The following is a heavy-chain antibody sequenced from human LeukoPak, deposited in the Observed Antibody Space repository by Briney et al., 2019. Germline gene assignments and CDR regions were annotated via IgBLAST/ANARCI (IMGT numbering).Heavy chain of an antibody. J-gene: IGHJ6*02. CDR2: INHSGST. V-gene: IGHV4-34*01. Sequence: PSETLSLTCAVYGGSFSGYYWSWIRQPPGKGLEWIGEINHSGSTNFNPSLKSRVTISVDTSKNQFSLKLSSVTAADTAIYYCARTPQYYYGSGSSPIYYYYYGMDVWGQGTPVTVSS. D-gene: IGHD3-10*01. CDR3: ARTPQYYYGSGSSPIYYYYYGMDV. CDR1: GGSFSGYY.